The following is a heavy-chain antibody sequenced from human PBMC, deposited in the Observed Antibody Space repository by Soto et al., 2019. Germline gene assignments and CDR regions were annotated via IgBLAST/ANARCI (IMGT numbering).Heavy chain of an antibody. CDR2: ISAYNGNT. CDR3: ARGLGAGTTGLHANYYYYYYMDV. Sequence: GASVKVSCKASGYTFTSYGISWVRQAPGQGLEWMGWISAYNGNTNYAQKLQGRVTMTTDTSTSTAYMELRSLRADDTAVYYCARGLGAGTTGLHANYYYYYYMDVWGKGTTVTVSS. V-gene: IGHV1-18*01. CDR1: GYTFTSYG. J-gene: IGHJ6*03. D-gene: IGHD1-7*01.